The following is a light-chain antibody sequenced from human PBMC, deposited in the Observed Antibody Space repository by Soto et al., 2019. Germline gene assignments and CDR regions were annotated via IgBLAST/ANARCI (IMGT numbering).Light chain of an antibody. CDR1: QSVTRD. Sequence: EIVMTQSPVTLSVSPGERATLSCRASQSVTRDLAWYQQKPGQAPRLLIYGASTRATGIPARFSGSGSGTEFTLTISSLQSEDFAVYYCQQYNNWPPFTFGPGTKVDIK. J-gene: IGKJ3*01. V-gene: IGKV3-15*01. CDR2: GAS. CDR3: QQYNNWPPFT.